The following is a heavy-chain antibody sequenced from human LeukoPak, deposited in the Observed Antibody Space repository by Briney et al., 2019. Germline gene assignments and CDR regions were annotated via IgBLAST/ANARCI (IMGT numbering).Heavy chain of an antibody. CDR3: ASWLDVGSSSYDY. J-gene: IGHJ4*02. CDR1: GFTFSCYS. Sequence: GGSLRLSCAASGFTFSCYSMNWVRQAPGKGLEWVSSISSSSSYIYYADSVKGRFTISRDNAKNSLYLQMNSLRAEDTAVYYCASWLDVGSSSYDYWGQGTLVTVSS. V-gene: IGHV3-21*01. D-gene: IGHD6-13*01. CDR2: ISSSSSYI.